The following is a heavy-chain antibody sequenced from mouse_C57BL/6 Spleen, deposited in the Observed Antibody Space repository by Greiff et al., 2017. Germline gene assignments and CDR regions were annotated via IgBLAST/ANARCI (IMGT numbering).Heavy chain of an antibody. Sequence: VMLVESGPGLVQPSQSLSITCTVSGFSFTSYGVHWVRQSPCTGLEWLGVIWSGGSTDYNAAFISRLSISKDNSKRRVFFKMNRLQADDTAIYYCAGYAMDYWGKGTSVTVSS. V-gene: IGHV2-2*01. CDR2: IWSGGST. CDR1: GFSFTSYG. CDR3: AGYAMDY. J-gene: IGHJ4*01.